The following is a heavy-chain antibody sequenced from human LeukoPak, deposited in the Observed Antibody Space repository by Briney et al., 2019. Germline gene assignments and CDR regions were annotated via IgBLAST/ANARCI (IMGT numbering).Heavy chain of an antibody. CDR2: IYYSGST. CDR3: ARDGSYGGNFDY. D-gene: IGHD4-23*01. V-gene: IGHV4-59*01. CDR1: GGSISSYY. J-gene: IGHJ4*02. Sequence: SETLSLTCTVSGGSISSYYCSWIRQPPGKGLEWIGYIYYSGSTNYNPSLKSRVTISVDTSKNQFSLKLSSVTAADTAVYYCARDGSYGGNFDYWGQGTLVTVSS.